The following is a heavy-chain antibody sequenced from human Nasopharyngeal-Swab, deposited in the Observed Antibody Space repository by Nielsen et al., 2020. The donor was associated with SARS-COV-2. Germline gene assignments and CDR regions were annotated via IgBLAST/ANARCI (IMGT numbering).Heavy chain of an antibody. CDR1: GFTFSSYN. Sequence: GESLKISCAASGFTFSSYNMHWVRQAPGKGLEWVAVIWYDGSNKYYADSVKGRFTISRDNSKNTLYLQMNSLRAEDTAVYYCAGGQGTVTTYYYYGMDVWGQGTTVTVSS. D-gene: IGHD4-17*01. CDR2: IWYDGSNK. CDR3: AGGQGTVTTYYYYGMDV. J-gene: IGHJ6*02. V-gene: IGHV3-33*08.